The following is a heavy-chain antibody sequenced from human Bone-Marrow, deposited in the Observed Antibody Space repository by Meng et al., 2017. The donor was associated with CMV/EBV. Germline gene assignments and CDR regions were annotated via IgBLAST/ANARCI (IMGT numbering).Heavy chain of an antibody. V-gene: IGHV4-34*01. J-gene: IGHJ4*02. CDR3: ARSGIYGGTSRKARNFDY. Sequence: SETLSLTCAVYGGSFSGYYWSWIRQSPGTGLQWIAVIDDSGNTNYNPSLNSRVTISIDPSKKQFSLRLNFVTAADTAVYFCARSGIYGGTSRKARNFDYWGQGNLVTVSS. CDR1: GGSFSGYY. CDR2: IDDSGNT. D-gene: IGHD4-23*01.